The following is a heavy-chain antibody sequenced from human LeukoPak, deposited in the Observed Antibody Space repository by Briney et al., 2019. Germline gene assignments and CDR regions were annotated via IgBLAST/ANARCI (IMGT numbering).Heavy chain of an antibody. D-gene: IGHD3-10*01. J-gene: IGHJ6*03. CDR3: ARAAVWFGELSEPVYYYYYMDV. V-gene: IGHV4-4*02. Sequence: SGTLSLTCAVSGGSISSSNWWSWVRQPPGKGLEWIGEIYHSGSTNYNPSLKSRVTISVDKSKNQFSLKLSSVTAADTAVYYCARAAVWFGELSEPVYYYYYMDVWGKGTTVTVSS. CDR2: IYHSGST. CDR1: GGSISSSNW.